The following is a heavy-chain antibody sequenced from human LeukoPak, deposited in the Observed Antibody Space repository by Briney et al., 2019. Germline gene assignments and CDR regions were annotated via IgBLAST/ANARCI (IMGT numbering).Heavy chain of an antibody. D-gene: IGHD1-1*01. V-gene: IGHV4-39*01. CDR1: NDSIRTTNYY. CDR2: TYYSGST. J-gene: IGHJ5*02. CDR3: AKATTTGTGKGWFDP. Sequence: SETLSLTCIVSNDSIRTTNYYWAWIRQPPGKGLEWIGSTYYSGSTYHNSSLKSRVSMSVDTSKNQFSLKLHSVTAADTAVYYCAKATTTGTGKGWFDPWGQGTLVTVSS.